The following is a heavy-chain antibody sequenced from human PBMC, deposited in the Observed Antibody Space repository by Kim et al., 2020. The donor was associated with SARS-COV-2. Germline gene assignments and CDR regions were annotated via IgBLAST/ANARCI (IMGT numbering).Heavy chain of an antibody. D-gene: IGHD3-9*01. Sequence: ASVKVSCKASGYTFTSYAMNWVRQAPGQGLEWMGWINTNTGNPTYAQGFTGRVVFSLDTSVSTAYLQISSLKAEDTAVYYCARYPHHYDILTGYYKSKKNDAFDIWGQGTMVTVSS. J-gene: IGHJ3*02. CDR2: INTNTGNP. CDR1: GYTFTSYA. CDR3: ARYPHHYDILTGYYKSKKNDAFDI. V-gene: IGHV7-4-1*02.